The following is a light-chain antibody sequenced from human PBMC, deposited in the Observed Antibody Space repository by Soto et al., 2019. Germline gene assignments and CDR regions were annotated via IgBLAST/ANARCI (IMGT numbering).Light chain of an antibody. Sequence: DIQMTQSPSSLSASVGDRVTITCRASESISTHLNWYQQKSGGAPQLLIQAASTLQTGVPSRFSGGGSGTDFTLTISSLQPEDFATYHCQQSYSVPITFGQGTRLEIK. CDR3: QQSYSVPIT. J-gene: IGKJ5*01. CDR1: ESISTH. V-gene: IGKV1-39*01. CDR2: AAS.